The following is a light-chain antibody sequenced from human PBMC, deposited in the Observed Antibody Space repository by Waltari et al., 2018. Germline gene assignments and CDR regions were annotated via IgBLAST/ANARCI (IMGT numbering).Light chain of an antibody. V-gene: IGLV2-11*01. J-gene: IGLJ1*01. Sequence: QSTLTQPPSVSGSPGQSVTISCTGTSSDVGGYNFVSWFQQHPGEAPKLMIFDVTRRPSGVPDRFSGSKSGNTASLTISGLQAEDEADYYCSSYAGTSSLGVFGGGTKVTV. CDR1: SSDVGGYNF. CDR3: SSYAGTSSLGV. CDR2: DVT.